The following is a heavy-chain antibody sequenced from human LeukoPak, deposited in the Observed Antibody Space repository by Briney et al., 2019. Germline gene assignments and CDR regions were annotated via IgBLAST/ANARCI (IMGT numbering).Heavy chain of an antibody. V-gene: IGHV3-30-3*01. Sequence: GRSLRLSCAASGFTFSRYPMHWVRQAPGKGLVWVAVLSFDGTDKHYADSVKGRFTISRDNSKNTLYLQMNSLRGDDTAVYYCAKDLSGAADYYFEYWGQGTLVTVSS. CDR2: LSFDGTDK. J-gene: IGHJ4*02. D-gene: IGHD6-19*01. CDR3: AKDLSGAADYYFEY. CDR1: GFTFSRYP.